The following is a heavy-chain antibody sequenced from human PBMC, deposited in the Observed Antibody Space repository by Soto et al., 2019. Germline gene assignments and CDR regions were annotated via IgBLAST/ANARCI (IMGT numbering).Heavy chain of an antibody. J-gene: IGHJ4*02. V-gene: IGHV3-21*01. CDR2: ISSSSSYI. CDR1: GFTFSSYS. CDR3: ARAHRSAAGTSGY. Sequence: GGSLRLSCAASGFTFSSYSMNWVRQAPGKGLEWVSSISSSSSYIYYADSVKGRFTISRDNAKNSLYLQMNSLRAEDTAVYYCARAHRSAAGTSGYWGQGTLVTVSS. D-gene: IGHD6-13*01.